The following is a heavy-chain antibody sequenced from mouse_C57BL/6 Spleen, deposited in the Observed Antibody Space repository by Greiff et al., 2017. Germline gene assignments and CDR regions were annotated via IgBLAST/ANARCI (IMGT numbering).Heavy chain of an antibody. CDR2: INPSSGYT. CDR1: GYTFTSYW. J-gene: IGHJ4*01. V-gene: IGHV1-7*01. D-gene: IGHD4-1*01. Sequence: QVQLKQSGAELAKPGASVKLSCKASGYTFTSYWMHWVKQRPGQGLEWIGYINPSSGYTKYNQKFKDKATLTADKSSSTAYMQLSSLTYDDSAVYYCARRNWAYAMDYWGQGTSVTVSS. CDR3: ARRNWAYAMDY.